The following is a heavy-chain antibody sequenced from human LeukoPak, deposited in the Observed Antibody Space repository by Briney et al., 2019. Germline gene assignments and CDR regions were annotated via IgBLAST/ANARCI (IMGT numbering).Heavy chain of an antibody. Sequence: GGALRLSCAASGFTFSSYAMHWVRQAPGKGLEWVAVISYDGSNKYYADSVKGRFTISRDNSKNTLYLQMNSLRAEDTAVYYCARNYYDRDAFDIWGQGTMVTVSS. J-gene: IGHJ3*02. CDR1: GFTFSSYA. CDR3: ARNYYDRDAFDI. V-gene: IGHV3-30-3*01. D-gene: IGHD3-22*01. CDR2: ISYDGSNK.